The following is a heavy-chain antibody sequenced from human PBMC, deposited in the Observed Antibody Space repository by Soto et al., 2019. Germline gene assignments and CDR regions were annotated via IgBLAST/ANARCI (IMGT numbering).Heavy chain of an antibody. CDR2: INAGNGNT. D-gene: IGHD6-19*01. Sequence: WASVKVSCKASGYTFTSYAMHWVRQAPGQRLEWMGWINAGNGNTKYSQKFQGRVTITRDTSASTAYMELSSLRSEDTAVYYCARDGSSSGWGVYYYYGMDVWGQGTTVTVSS. J-gene: IGHJ6*02. CDR1: GYTFTSYA. CDR3: ARDGSSSGWGVYYYYGMDV. V-gene: IGHV1-3*01.